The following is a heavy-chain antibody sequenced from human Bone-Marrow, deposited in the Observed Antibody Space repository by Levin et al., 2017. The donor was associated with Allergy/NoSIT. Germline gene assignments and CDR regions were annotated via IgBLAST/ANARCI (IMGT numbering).Heavy chain of an antibody. CDR2: INHSGST. Sequence: SQTLSLTCAVDGGSFPGSFWTWIRPPPGKGLEWIGEINHSGSTKYNPSLTSRVTISVDTSKKEFSLNRSSVTAADTAVFYCARGGRWSFSYYFDYWGQGTRVTVSS. V-gene: IGHV4-34*01. J-gene: IGHJ4*02. D-gene: IGHD3-10*01. CDR3: ARGGRWSFSYYFDY. CDR1: GGSFPGSF.